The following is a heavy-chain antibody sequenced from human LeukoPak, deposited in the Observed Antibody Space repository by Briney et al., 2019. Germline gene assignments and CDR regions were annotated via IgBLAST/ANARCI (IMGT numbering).Heavy chain of an antibody. V-gene: IGHV1-2*02. CDR1: GYTFTGYY. CDR3: ATHTLYYSYYKDV. Sequence: VASVKVSCMASGYTFTGYYMHCVRQAPGQGLEWMGWINPNSGGTNYAQKFQGRVTMTRDTSISTAYMELSRLRSDDTAVYYCATHTLYYSYYKDVWGQGTLVTVSS. CDR2: INPNSGGT. J-gene: IGHJ6*03.